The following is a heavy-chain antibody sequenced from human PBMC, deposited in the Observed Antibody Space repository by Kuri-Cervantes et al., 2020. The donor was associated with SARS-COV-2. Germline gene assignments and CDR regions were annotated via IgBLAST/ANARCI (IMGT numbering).Heavy chain of an antibody. CDR1: GFTFSSYG. CDR2: ISYDGSNK. D-gene: IGHD3-22*01. CDR3: AKTYYDSSGLH. J-gene: IGHJ4*02. V-gene: IGHV3-30*18. Sequence: LKISCAASGFTFSSYGMHWVRQAPGKGLEWVAVISYDGSNKYYADSVKGRFTISRDNSKNTLYLQMNSLRAEDTAVYYCAKTYYDSSGLHWGQGTLVTVSS.